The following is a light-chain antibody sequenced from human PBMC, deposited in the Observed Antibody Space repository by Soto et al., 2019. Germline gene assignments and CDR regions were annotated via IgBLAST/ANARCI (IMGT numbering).Light chain of an antibody. Sequence: SYELTQPPSVSVAPGKTATISCAGNDVGGKSVHWYQQRPGQAPVLVIYYDRDRPSGIPERFSGSNSGNTATLTISRVEAGDEADYYCQVWDSSSDHYVFGTGTKVTVL. V-gene: IGLV3-21*04. CDR2: YDR. J-gene: IGLJ1*01. CDR3: QVWDSSSDHYV. CDR1: DVGGKS.